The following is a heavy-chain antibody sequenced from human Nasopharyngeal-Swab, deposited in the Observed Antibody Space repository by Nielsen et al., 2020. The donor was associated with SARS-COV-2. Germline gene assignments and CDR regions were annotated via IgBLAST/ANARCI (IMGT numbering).Heavy chain of an antibody. CDR3: ARDYCGGDCFVDY. V-gene: IGHV1-24*01. CDR2: FDPEDGET. D-gene: IGHD2-21*02. Sequence: ASVKVSCKVSGYTLTELSMHWVRQAPGKGLEWMGGFDPEDGETIYAQKFQGRVTMTRDTSITTAYMELSRLRSDDTAVYYCARDYCGGDCFVDYWGQGTLVTVSS. J-gene: IGHJ4*02. CDR1: GYTLTELS.